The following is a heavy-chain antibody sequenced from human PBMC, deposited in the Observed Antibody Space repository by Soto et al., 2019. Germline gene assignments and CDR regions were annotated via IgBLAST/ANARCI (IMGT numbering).Heavy chain of an antibody. D-gene: IGHD6-13*01. CDR3: ARSPYSSRPTHRKYYFGY. J-gene: IGHJ4*02. CDR2: IWYDGSNK. V-gene: IGHV3-33*01. Sequence: PGGSLRLSCAASGFTFSSYGMHWVRQAPGKGLEWVAVIWYDGSNKYYADSVKGRFTISRDNSKNTLYLQMNSLRAEDTAVYYCARSPYSSRPTHRKYYFGYWGQGTLVTVSS. CDR1: GFTFSSYG.